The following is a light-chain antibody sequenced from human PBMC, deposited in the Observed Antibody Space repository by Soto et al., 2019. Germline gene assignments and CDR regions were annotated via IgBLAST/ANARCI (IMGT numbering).Light chain of an antibody. J-gene: IGLJ1*01. CDR2: RVS. V-gene: IGLV2-11*01. Sequence: SALTQPRSVSGSPGQSGTISCTGTSSDVGGYDYVSWYRQHPGEAPRLMIYRVSKRPSGVPDRVSGSKSGNTASLTISGLQAEDGADDYCCSYAGYTNFVFGSGTKLTVL. CDR1: SSDVGGYDY. CDR3: CSYAGYTNFV.